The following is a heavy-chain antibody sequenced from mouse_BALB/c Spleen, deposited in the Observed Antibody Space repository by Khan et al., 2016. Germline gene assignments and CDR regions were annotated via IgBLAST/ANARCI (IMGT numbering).Heavy chain of an antibody. D-gene: IGHD2-10*02. Sequence: QIQLVQSGPELMKPGETVKISCKASGYTFTNYGMIWVRQAPGTGLKWVGWINTNTGEPTYAEEFKGRFAFSLDTSASTAYLQINNLRNEDTSTYFCARWYGNYALDYWGQGTSVTVSS. V-gene: IGHV9-3*02. CDR3: ARWYGNYALDY. J-gene: IGHJ4*01. CDR1: GYTFTNYG. CDR2: INTNTGEP.